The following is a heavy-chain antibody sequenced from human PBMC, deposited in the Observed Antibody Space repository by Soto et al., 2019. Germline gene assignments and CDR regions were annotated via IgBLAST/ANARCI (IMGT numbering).Heavy chain of an antibody. J-gene: IGHJ4*02. CDR2: IYSGGST. V-gene: IGHV3-66*01. CDR1: GVTVSSNY. Sequence: EVQLVESGGGLVQPGGSLRLSCAASGVTVSSNYMSWVRQAPGKGLEWVSVIYSGGSTYYADSVKGRFTISRDNSKNTSYLQRIRRRAEDTAVYYCARDFYYHGARTMGGYFDYWGQGTLVTVSS. CDR3: ARDFYYHGARTMGGYFDY. D-gene: IGHD3-10*01.